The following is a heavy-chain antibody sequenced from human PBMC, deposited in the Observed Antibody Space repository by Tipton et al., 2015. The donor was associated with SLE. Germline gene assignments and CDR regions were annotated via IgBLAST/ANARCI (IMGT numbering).Heavy chain of an antibody. J-gene: IGHJ5*02. CDR1: GGSISSGGYY. CDR2: IYNSGST. Sequence: TLSLTCTVSGGSISSGGYYWGWIRQPPGKGLEWIGSIYNSGSTYYNPSLKSRVTISVDTSKNQFSLKLSSVTAADTAGYYCAREVHNRFDPWGQGTLVTVSS. D-gene: IGHD1-14*01. V-gene: IGHV4-39*07. CDR3: AREVHNRFDP.